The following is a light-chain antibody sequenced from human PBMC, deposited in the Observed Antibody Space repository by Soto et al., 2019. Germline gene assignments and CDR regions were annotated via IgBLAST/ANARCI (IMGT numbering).Light chain of an antibody. J-gene: IGLJ3*02. CDR2: LNT. CDR1: RSNIGTYT. Sequence: QSVLTQSPSASGTPGQTVTISCSGSRSNIGTYTVNWYQHLPGTAPTLLIYLNTQRPSGVPDRFSGSKSGTSASLAISGLQSEDEADYYCAAWDGSLSAMVFGGGTKVTVL. V-gene: IGLV1-44*01. CDR3: AAWDGSLSAMV.